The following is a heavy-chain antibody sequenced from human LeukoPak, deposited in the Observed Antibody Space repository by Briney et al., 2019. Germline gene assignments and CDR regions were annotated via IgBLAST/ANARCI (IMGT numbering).Heavy chain of an antibody. CDR2: ICSSGSTI. Sequence: GGSLRLSCAASGFTFSDYYMSWIRQAPGEGLGWGSYICSSGSTIYYADSVKGRFTISRDNAKNSLYLQMNSLRAEDTAVYYCARAHLPMVRGSFPVIYWGQGTLVTVSS. D-gene: IGHD3-10*01. V-gene: IGHV3-11*04. J-gene: IGHJ4*02. CDR3: ARAHLPMVRGSFPVIY. CDR1: GFTFSDYY.